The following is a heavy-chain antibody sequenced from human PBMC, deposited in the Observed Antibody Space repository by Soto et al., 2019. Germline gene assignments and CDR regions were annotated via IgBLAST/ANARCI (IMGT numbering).Heavy chain of an antibody. CDR2: INTYNGNT. D-gene: IGHD3-16*01. Sequence: ASVKLSCKACGDSFTRYGIGWARQAPGQGLEWMGWINTYNGNTNYAQNVQGRVTLTTDTSTSTAYMELRSLRSNDTAIYYCAMVDVYVTPSPQDVWGQGATVTVSS. J-gene: IGHJ6*02. CDR3: AMVDVYVTPSPQDV. V-gene: IGHV1-18*01. CDR1: GDSFTRYG.